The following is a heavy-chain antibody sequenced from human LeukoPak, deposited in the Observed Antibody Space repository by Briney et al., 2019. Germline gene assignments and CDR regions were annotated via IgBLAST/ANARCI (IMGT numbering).Heavy chain of an antibody. J-gene: IGHJ4*02. V-gene: IGHV3-23*01. Sequence: PGGSLRLSCAGSGYTYISYAMSWVRQAPGKGLEWVSGISGSGGSTYYADSVKGRFTISRDNSKNTLYLQMNSLRAEDTAVYYCAKALRAYYFDYWGQGTLVTVSS. CDR3: AKALRAYYFDY. CDR1: GYTYISYA. CDR2: ISGSGGST.